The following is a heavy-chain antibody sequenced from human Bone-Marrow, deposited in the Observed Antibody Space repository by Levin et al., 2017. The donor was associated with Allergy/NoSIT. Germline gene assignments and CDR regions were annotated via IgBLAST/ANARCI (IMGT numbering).Heavy chain of an antibody. Sequence: GESLKISCAASGFTFSSYWMTWVRQAPGKGLEWVANTKQDGSEKYYVDSVKGRFTISRDNAKNSLYLQMNSLRAEDTAVYYCATGPQWLAFDYWGQGTLVSVSS. CDR1: GFTFSSYW. D-gene: IGHD6-19*01. CDR3: ATGPQWLAFDY. CDR2: TKQDGSEK. J-gene: IGHJ4*02. V-gene: IGHV3-7*01.